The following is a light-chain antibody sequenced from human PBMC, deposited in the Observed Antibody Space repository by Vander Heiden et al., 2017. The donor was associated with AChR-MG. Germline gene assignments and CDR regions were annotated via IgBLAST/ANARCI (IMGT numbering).Light chain of an antibody. CDR1: QSLNSN. V-gene: IGKV3-15*01. Sequence: EIVMTQSPATLSVSPGERATLSCRASQSLNSNQLAWYQQRPGQPPRLLIYGASTRATGIPARFSGSGSGTEFTLTISSLQSEDFALYSCQQYDNWPRTFGQGTKVEIK. CDR2: GAS. CDR3: QQYDNWPRT. J-gene: IGKJ1*01.